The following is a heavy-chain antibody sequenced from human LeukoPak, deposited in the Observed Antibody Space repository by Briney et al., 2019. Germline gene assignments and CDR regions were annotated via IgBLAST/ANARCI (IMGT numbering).Heavy chain of an antibody. CDR1: GGTFSSYA. CDR3: ARAMSMGYCSGGSCYPAINWFDP. V-gene: IGHV1-69*05. J-gene: IGHJ5*02. CDR2: IIPIFGTA. Sequence: GASVKVSCKASGGTFSSYAISWVRQAPGQGLEWMGRIIPIFGTANYAQKFQGRVTITTDESTSTAYMELSSLRSEDTAVYYCARAMSMGYCSGGSCYPAINWFDPWGQGTLVTDSS. D-gene: IGHD2-15*01.